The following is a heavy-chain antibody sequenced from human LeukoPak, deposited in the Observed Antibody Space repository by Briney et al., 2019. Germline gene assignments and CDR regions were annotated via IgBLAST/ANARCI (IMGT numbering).Heavy chain of an antibody. J-gene: IGHJ4*02. D-gene: IGHD3-10*01. V-gene: IGHV4-39*01. CDR1: GGSISSSSYY. CDR3: AGILYGSGSYYTEYYFDY. Sequence: PSETLSLTCTVSGGSISSSSYYWGWIRQPPGKGLEWIGSIYYSGSTYYNPSLKRRVTISVDTSKNQFSLKLSSVTAADTAVYYCAGILYGSGSYYTEYYFDYWGQGTLVTVSS. CDR2: IYYSGST.